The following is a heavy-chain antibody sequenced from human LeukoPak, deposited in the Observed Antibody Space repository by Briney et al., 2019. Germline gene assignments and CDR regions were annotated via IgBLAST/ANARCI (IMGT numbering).Heavy chain of an antibody. V-gene: IGHV1-2*02. Sequence: ASVKLSCKASGYTFTDSYMHWVRQAPGHGLGWMGWINLYTGGTDYAHKFQGRVTMTSDTSISTAYMELSRLRSDDTAIFYCARGRGMGFLEWLLLDSWGQGTLVTVSS. CDR1: GYTFTDSY. D-gene: IGHD3-3*01. J-gene: IGHJ4*02. CDR2: INLYTGGT. CDR3: ARGRGMGFLEWLLLDS.